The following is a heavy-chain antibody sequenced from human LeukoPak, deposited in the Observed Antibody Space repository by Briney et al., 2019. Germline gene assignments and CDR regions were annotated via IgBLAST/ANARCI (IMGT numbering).Heavy chain of an antibody. CDR2: INHSGST. D-gene: IGHD3-22*01. CDR3: ARVRGGRYYYDSSGYLSFDY. CDR1: DGSFSGYY. J-gene: IGHJ4*02. Sequence: SETLSLTCAVYDGSFSGYYWSWIRQPPGKGLEWIGEINHSGSTNYNPSLKSRVTISVDTSKNQFSLKLSSVTAADTAVYYCARVRGGRYYYDSSGYLSFDYWGQGTLVTVSS. V-gene: IGHV4-34*01.